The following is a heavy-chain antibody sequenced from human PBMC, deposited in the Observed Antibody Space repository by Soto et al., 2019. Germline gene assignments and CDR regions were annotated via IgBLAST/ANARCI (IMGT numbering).Heavy chain of an antibody. V-gene: IGHV3-23*01. CDR1: GFTFSNYA. J-gene: IGHJ5*02. Sequence: EVQLLESGGALAQPGGSLRLSCAASGFTFSNYAMSWVRQAPGKGLEWVSAIGSDGGGIQYADSVKGRFTISRDNSRNTLYLQMDSLRVEDTAIYYCARYRTQDVSRLFDPWGQGTLVTVSS. D-gene: IGHD2-2*02. CDR2: IGSDGGGI. CDR3: ARYRTQDVSRLFDP.